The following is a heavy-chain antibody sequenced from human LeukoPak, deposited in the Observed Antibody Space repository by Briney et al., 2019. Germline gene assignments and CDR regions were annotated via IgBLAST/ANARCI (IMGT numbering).Heavy chain of an antibody. Sequence: GGSLRLSCAASGFTFNTYTMNWVRQAPGKGLEWVSAISGSGGSTYYADSVKGRFTISRDNSKNTLYLQMNSLRAEDTAVYYCAKDRRYIAAADYWGQGTLVTVSS. J-gene: IGHJ4*02. CDR1: GFTFNTYT. V-gene: IGHV3-23*01. CDR2: ISGSGGST. D-gene: IGHD6-13*01. CDR3: AKDRRYIAAADY.